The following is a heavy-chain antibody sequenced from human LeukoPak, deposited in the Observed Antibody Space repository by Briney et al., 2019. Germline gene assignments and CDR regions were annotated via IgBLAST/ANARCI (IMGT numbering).Heavy chain of an antibody. CDR2: ISYDGSNK. D-gene: IGHD3-10*01. CDR3: AKDLSARFGELLFFMDV. CDR1: GFTFSSYG. V-gene: IGHV3-30*18. Sequence: PGGSLRLSCAASGFTFSSYGMQWVRHAPGKGLEWVAVISYDGSNKYYGDSVKGRFTISRDNSKNTLYLQMNSLRAEDTAVYYCAKDLSARFGELLFFMDVWGKGTTVTVSS. J-gene: IGHJ6*04.